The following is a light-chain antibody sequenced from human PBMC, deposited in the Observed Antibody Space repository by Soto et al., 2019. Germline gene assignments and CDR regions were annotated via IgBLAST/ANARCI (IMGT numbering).Light chain of an antibody. J-gene: IGKJ1*01. V-gene: IGKV3-15*01. CDR1: KSVSSN. Sequence: EIVMTQSPATLSVSPGDGTTLSCRTSKSVSSNLAWYQQKPGQAPRLLIYGASTRATGIPARFSGSGSGTEFTLTISSPQSEDFAVYYCQQYNNWPPWTFGQGTKVEIK. CDR2: GAS. CDR3: QQYNNWPPWT.